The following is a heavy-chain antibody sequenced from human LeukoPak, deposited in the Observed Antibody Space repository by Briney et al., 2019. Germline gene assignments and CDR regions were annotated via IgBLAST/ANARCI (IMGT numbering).Heavy chain of an antibody. V-gene: IGHV4-59*01. CDR2: IYYSGST. CDR1: GGSISSYY. CDR3: ARRTPFYYFDY. Sequence: PSETLSLTCTVSGGSISSYYWSWIRQPPGKGLEWIGYIYYSGSTNYNPSLKSRVTISVDTSKNQFSLKLSSVTAADTAVYYCARRTPFYYFDYWGQGTLVTVSS. J-gene: IGHJ4*02.